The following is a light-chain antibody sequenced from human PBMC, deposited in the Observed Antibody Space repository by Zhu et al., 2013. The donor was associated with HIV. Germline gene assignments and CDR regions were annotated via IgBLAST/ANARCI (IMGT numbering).Light chain of an antibody. CDR2: WAS. Sequence: DIVMTQSPDSLAVSLGERATFNCKSSQSLLYNSNNKNYLAWYQARLGQPPKLLIYWASTRESGVPDRFSGSGSGADFTLTISSLQAEDVAVYYCQQYYSTPYSFGQGTKLEIK. CDR1: QSLLYNSNNKNY. V-gene: IGKV4-1*01. CDR3: QQYYSTPYS. J-gene: IGKJ2*03.